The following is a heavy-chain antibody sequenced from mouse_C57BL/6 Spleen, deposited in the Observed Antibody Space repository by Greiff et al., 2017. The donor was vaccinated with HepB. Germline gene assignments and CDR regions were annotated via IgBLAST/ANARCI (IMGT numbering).Heavy chain of an antibody. CDR1: GYAFTNYL. Sequence: VQLQQSGAELVRPGTSVKVSCKASGYAFTNYLLEWVKQRPGQGLEWIGVINPGSGGTNYNEKFKGKATLTADKSSSTAYMQLSSLTSEVSAVYFCALHYYGSSYYFDYWGQGTTLTVSS. V-gene: IGHV1-54*01. CDR2: INPGSGGT. D-gene: IGHD1-1*01. CDR3: ALHYYGSSYYFDY. J-gene: IGHJ2*01.